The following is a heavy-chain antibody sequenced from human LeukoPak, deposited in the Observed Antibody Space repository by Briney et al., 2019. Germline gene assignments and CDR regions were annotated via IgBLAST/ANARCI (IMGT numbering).Heavy chain of an antibody. CDR1: GDSVSSNSAA. CDR3: ARVVAAAGRAFVAFDI. V-gene: IGHV6-1*01. J-gene: IGHJ3*02. D-gene: IGHD6-13*01. Sequence: SQILSLTCAISGDSVSSNSAAWNWIRQSPSRGLEWLGRTYYRSKWYNDYAVSVKSRITINPDTSKNQFSLQLNSVTPEDTAVYYCARVVAAAGRAFVAFDIWGQGTMVTVSS. CDR2: TYYRSKWYN.